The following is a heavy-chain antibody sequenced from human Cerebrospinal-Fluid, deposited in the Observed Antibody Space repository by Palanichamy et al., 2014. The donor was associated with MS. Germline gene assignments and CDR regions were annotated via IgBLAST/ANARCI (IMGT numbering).Heavy chain of an antibody. Sequence: EVQLVESGGGLVRPGRSLRLSCTASGFTFEDYDMSWVRQAPGKGLEWVGFIRSKAYSGTVEYAASVKGRITISRDNSKSIVYLQLNSLKTEDTAVYYCTRDGYMLAVAGAFDYWGQGTLVTVPS. CDR3: TRDGYMLAVAGAFDY. CDR1: GFTFEDYD. V-gene: IGHV3-49*04. CDR2: IRSKAYSGTV. J-gene: IGHJ4*02. D-gene: IGHD6-19*01.